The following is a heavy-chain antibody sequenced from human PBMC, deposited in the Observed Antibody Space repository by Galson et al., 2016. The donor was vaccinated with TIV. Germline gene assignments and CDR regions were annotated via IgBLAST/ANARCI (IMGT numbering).Heavy chain of an antibody. CDR2: INVGNGNT. V-gene: IGHV1-3*01. D-gene: IGHD3-16*01. CDR1: GYTFTSHT. CDR3: ARDRLGAKKAFDI. Sequence: SVKVSCKASGYTFTSHTMHWVRQAPGQRLEWMGWINVGNGNTKYVQKFKGRVTITSDTSARIAYMELSTLTSEDKGMYYCARDRLGAKKAFDIWGQGTLVTVSS. J-gene: IGHJ3*02.